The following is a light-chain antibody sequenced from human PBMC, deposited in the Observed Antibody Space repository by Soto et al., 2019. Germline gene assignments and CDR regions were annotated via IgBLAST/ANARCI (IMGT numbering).Light chain of an antibody. Sequence: IVMTQSPDSLAVSLGERATINCKSSQSVLYSSNNKNYLAWYRQKPGQPPKLLIYWASIRESGVPDRISGSGSGTDFTLTISSLQADDVAVYYCQQYYSTPPYTFGQGTKLEIK. CDR1: QSVLYSSNNKNY. CDR2: WAS. CDR3: QQYYSTPPYT. V-gene: IGKV4-1*01. J-gene: IGKJ2*01.